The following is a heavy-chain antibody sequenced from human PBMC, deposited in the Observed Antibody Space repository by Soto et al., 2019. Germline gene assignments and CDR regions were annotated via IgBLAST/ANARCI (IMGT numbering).Heavy chain of an antibody. Sequence: EGQLLQSGGDLVQPGGSLRLSCAGSGLTLRSYAMTWIRHTPEKGLEWVSTISGRSAVPSYADSVNGRFTVSRDNSKNPLYLQMNSLRPDDTAIYYCAKGGPFTGGFDPWGQGTLVTVSA. D-gene: IGHD3-16*01. V-gene: IGHV3-23*01. J-gene: IGHJ5*02. CDR1: GLTLRSYA. CDR2: ISGRSAVP. CDR3: AKGGPFTGGFDP.